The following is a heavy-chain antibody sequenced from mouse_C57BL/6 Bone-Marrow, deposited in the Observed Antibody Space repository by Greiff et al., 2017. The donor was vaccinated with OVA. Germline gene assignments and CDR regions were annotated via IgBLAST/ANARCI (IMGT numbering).Heavy chain of an antibody. Sequence: EVKLQQSVAELVRPGASVKLSCTASGFTFKNTYMHWVKQRPEQGLEWIGRIDPANGDTKYAPKFQGNATITADTSSNTAYLQLSSLTSEDAAIYCYARWGDVWCAYWGQGTLVTVSA. V-gene: IGHV14-3*01. CDR1: GFTFKNTY. CDR2: IDPANGDT. D-gene: IGHD3-3*01. CDR3: ARWGDVWCAY. J-gene: IGHJ3*01.